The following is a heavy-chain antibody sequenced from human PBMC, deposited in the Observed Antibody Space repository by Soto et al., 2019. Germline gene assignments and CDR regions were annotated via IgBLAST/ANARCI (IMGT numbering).Heavy chain of an antibody. V-gene: IGHV4-34*01. CDR1: GGSFSGYY. J-gene: IGHJ6*03. CDR3: ARFRRGIAARPYYYYMDV. Sequence: SETLSLTCAVYGGSFSGYYWSWIRQPPGKGLEWIGEINHSGSTNYNPSLKSRVTISVDTSKNQFSLKLSSVTAADTAVYYCARFRRGIAARPYYYYMDVWGKGTTVTVSS. CDR2: INHSGST. D-gene: IGHD6-6*01.